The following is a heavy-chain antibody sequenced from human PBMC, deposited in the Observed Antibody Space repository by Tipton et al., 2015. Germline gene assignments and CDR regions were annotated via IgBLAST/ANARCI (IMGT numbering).Heavy chain of an antibody. CDR3: ARIRGRYVMDY. CDR1: GGSISSRSYY. CDR2: INHSGGT. D-gene: IGHD3-16*01. J-gene: IGHJ4*02. Sequence: LRLSCTVSGGSISSRSYYWGWIRQPPGKGLEGIGEINHSGGTKYNPSLKSRVTMSVYTPKNKFFLNLSSVTAADTAVYYCARIRGRYVMDYWGQGTLVTVSS. V-gene: IGHV4-39*07.